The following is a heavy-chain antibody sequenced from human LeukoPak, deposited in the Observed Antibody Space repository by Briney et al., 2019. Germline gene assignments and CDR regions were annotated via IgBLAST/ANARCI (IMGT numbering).Heavy chain of an antibody. D-gene: IGHD3-10*01. CDR3: ANLYGSGPSAY. V-gene: IGHV4-34*01. Sequence: SETLSLTCAVYSGSFSGYYWTWIRQPPGKGLEWIGEINHSGSTNYNPSLKSRVTISVDTSKNQFSLKLSSVTAADTAVYYCANLYGSGPSAYWGQGTLVTVSS. CDR1: SGSFSGYY. CDR2: INHSGST. J-gene: IGHJ4*02.